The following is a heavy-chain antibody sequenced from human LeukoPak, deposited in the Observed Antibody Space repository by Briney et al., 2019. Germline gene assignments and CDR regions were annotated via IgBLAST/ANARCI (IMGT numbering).Heavy chain of an antibody. V-gene: IGHV3-23*01. D-gene: IGHD6-19*01. CDR1: GLTFSSHW. CDR3: AKGFSSGWTSYFDY. Sequence: PGGSLRLSCAASGLTFSSHWMHWVRQAPGTGLEWVSVISGSGGNSFYADSVKGRFTISRDNSKNTLYVQMNSLRAEDTAVYYCAKGFSSGWTSYFDYWGQGTLVTVSS. CDR2: ISGSGGNS. J-gene: IGHJ4*02.